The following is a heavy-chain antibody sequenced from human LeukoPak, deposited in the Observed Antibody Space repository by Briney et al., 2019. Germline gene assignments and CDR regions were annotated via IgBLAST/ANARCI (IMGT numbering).Heavy chain of an antibody. J-gene: IGHJ4*02. Sequence: GGSLRLSCAASGFTFSSYAMTWVRQAPGKGLEWVSVIYSGGSTYYADSVKGRFTISRDNSKNTLYLQMNSLRAEDTAVYYCARDGPPSSSWYAFDYWGQGTLVTVSS. CDR3: ARDGPPSSSWYAFDY. D-gene: IGHD6-13*01. V-gene: IGHV3-53*01. CDR1: GFTFSSYA. CDR2: IYSGGST.